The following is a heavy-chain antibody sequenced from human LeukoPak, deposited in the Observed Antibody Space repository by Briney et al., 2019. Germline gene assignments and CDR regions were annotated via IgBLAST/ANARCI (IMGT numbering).Heavy chain of an antibody. Sequence: SETLSLTCTVSGGSISSYYWSWIRQPPGKGLEWIGYIYYSGSTNYNPSLKSRVTISVDTSKTQFSLKLSSVTTADTAVYYCARDHGYCSGGSCYPYYFDYWGQGTPVTVSS. D-gene: IGHD2-15*01. CDR2: IYYSGST. V-gene: IGHV4-59*01. CDR3: ARDHGYCSGGSCYPYYFDY. J-gene: IGHJ4*02. CDR1: GGSISSYY.